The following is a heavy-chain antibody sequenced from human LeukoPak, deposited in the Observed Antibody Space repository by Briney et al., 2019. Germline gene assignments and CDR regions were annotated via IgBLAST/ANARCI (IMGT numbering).Heavy chain of an antibody. D-gene: IGHD3-16*01. CDR3: ARGGGNSFDY. CDR2: IYYSGST. J-gene: IGHJ4*02. Sequence: SETLSLTCTVSGGSISSYYWSWIRQPPGKGLEWIGYIYYSGSTYYNPSLKSRVTMSVDTSKNQFSLKLSSVTAADTAVYYCARGGGNSFDYWGQGTLVTVSS. V-gene: IGHV4-59*12. CDR1: GGSISSYY.